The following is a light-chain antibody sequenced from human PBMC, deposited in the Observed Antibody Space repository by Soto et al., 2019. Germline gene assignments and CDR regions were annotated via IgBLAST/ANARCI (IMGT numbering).Light chain of an antibody. V-gene: IGKV1-39*01. CDR2: AAS. CDR1: QSISSY. J-gene: IGKJ2*01. CDR3: QQSYSTPYT. Sequence: DIQMTQSPSSLSASVGDRVTITCRASQSISSYLNWYQQKPGKAPKLLIYAASSLQSGVPSRFSGSVSGTDFTLTISSLQPEDFATYYCQQSYSTPYTFGQGTKLAIK.